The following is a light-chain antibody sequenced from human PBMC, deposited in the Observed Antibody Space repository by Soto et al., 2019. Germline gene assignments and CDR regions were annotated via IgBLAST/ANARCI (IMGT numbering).Light chain of an antibody. CDR2: GAS. Sequence: EIVLTSSPATLSLSPVERATLSCRASQSVSSYLAWYQQTPGQAPRLLIYGASNRATGIPDRFSGSGSGTDFTLTISRLEPEDFAVYYCQQYGSSGTFGQGTKVDIK. V-gene: IGKV3-20*01. J-gene: IGKJ1*01. CDR1: QSVSSY. CDR3: QQYGSSGT.